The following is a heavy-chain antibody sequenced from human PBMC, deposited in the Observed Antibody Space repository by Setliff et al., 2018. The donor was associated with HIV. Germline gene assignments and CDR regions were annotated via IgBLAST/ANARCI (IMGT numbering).Heavy chain of an antibody. J-gene: IGHJ1*01. Sequence: SVKVSCKTSGYTFTSYSMHWVRQAPGQSLEWMGWINTATGDTKYSQRFQDRITIFRNTSASTAYMDLGSLTSEDTAVYYCARDIGGWHEIETEYFQHWGQGTLVTVSS. CDR3: ARDIGGWHEIETEYFQH. D-gene: IGHD6-19*01. CDR1: GYTFTSYS. CDR2: INTATGDT. V-gene: IGHV1-3*04.